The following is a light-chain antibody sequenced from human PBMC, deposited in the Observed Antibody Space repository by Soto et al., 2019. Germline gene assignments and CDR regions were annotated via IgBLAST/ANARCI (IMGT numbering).Light chain of an antibody. CDR3: QQYGSSPFT. V-gene: IGKV3-20*01. CDR2: GAS. CDR1: QSVSSSY. Sequence: EIVLTPSPGTLSLSPGERATLSCRASQSVSSSYLAWYQHTPGQAPRLLIYGASTRATGIPDRFSGSGSGTDFSLTISRLGPEDFAVYYCQQYGSSPFTVGQGTRLEIK. J-gene: IGKJ5*01.